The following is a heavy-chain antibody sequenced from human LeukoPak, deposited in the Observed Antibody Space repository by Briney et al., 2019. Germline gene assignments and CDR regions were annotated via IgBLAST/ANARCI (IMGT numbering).Heavy chain of an antibody. CDR1: GYTFTSYY. J-gene: IGHJ5*02. CDR2: INPSGGST. Sequence: WASVTVSCKASGYTFTSYYMHWVRQAPGQGLEWMGIINPSGGSTSYAQKFQGRVTMTRDMSTSTVYMELSSLRSEDTAVYYCARDLEGYYDSSGYYSHWFDPWGQGTLVTVSS. CDR3: ARDLEGYYDSSGYYSHWFDP. D-gene: IGHD3-22*01. V-gene: IGHV1-46*01.